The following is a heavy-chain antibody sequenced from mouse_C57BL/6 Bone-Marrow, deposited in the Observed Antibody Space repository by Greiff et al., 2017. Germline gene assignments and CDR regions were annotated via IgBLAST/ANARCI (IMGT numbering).Heavy chain of an antibody. CDR3: ARYYYSPYWYFDV. CDR2: IYPRSGNT. CDR1: GYTFTSYG. Sequence: VQLQQSGAELARPGASVKLSCKASGYTFTSYGISWVKQRPGQGLEWIGEIYPRSGNTYYNEKFKGKATLTADKSSSTAYMELRSLTSEDSAVYFCARYYYSPYWYFDVWGTGTTVTVSS. V-gene: IGHV1-81*01. D-gene: IGHD1-1*01. J-gene: IGHJ1*03.